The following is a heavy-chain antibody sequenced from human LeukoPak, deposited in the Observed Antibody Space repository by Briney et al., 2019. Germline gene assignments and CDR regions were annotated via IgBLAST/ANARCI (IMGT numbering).Heavy chain of an antibody. CDR1: GFTFSDYY. V-gene: IGHV3-11*01. CDR2: ISSSGSTI. Sequence: GGSLRLSCAASGFTFSDYYMSWIRQAPGKGLEWVSYISSSGSTIYYADSVKGRFTISRDNAKNSLDLQMNSLRAEDTAVYYCARDSGYSGGWYSAEYFQHWGQGTLGTVSS. CDR3: ARDSGYSGGWYSAEYFQH. J-gene: IGHJ1*01. D-gene: IGHD6-19*01.